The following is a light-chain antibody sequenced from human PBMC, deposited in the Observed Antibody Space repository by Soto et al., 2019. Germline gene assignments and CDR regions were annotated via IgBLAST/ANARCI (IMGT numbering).Light chain of an antibody. CDR3: AAWDDSLSGVV. CDR1: SSNIGSNY. Sequence: QPVLTQPPSASGTPGQRVTISCSGSSSNIGSNYVYWYQQLPGTVPQLLIYRNNERPSGVPDRFSGSKSGTSASLAISGLRSGDEGDYYCAAWDDSLSGVVFGGGTKLTVL. J-gene: IGLJ2*01. V-gene: IGLV1-47*01. CDR2: RNN.